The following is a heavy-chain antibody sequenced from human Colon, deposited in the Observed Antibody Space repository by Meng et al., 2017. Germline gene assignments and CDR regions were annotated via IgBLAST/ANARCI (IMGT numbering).Heavy chain of an antibody. Sequence: VQTQWPGPRLLQHSQNLSTRCSFSVGSIRISGLYWSWIRHHPRKRLEWIGYIYYPRTTFYNPSLKSRVSISAETTQHQFFLKLSSVTAADTAVFFCARDIQIGHPVFGMDVWGQGTTVTVSS. V-gene: IGHV4-31*03. CDR1: VGSIRISGLY. CDR3: ARDIQIGHPVFGMDV. CDR2: IYYPRTT. D-gene: IGHD2-21*01. J-gene: IGHJ6*02.